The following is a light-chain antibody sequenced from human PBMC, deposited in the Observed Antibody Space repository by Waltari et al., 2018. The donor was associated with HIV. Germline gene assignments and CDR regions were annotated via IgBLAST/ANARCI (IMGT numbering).Light chain of an antibody. Sequence: QSVLTQPPSASGTPGQRVTISCSGSISNIGSNTVNWYQQLPGTAPKLLIYTTNQRPSGVPERFSGSKSGASASLAISGLQSDDEADYYCATWDDSLNGPVFGGGTKLTVL. J-gene: IGLJ3*02. CDR3: ATWDDSLNGPV. V-gene: IGLV1-44*01. CDR2: TTN. CDR1: ISNIGSNT.